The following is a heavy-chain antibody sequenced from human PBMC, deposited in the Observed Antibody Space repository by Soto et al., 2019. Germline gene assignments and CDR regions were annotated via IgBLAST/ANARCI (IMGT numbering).Heavy chain of an antibody. V-gene: IGHV3-11*06. Sequence: GGSLRLSCEGSGFTFSDYYISWIRQAPGKGLEWISYSSNSGTFSRYADSVKGRFSISRDNTKNLLYLQMNSLRAEDTAVYYCARSGDNYNRLDYWGQGTPVTVAS. J-gene: IGHJ4*02. D-gene: IGHD1-1*01. CDR3: ARSGDNYNRLDY. CDR1: GFTFSDYY. CDR2: SSNSGTFS.